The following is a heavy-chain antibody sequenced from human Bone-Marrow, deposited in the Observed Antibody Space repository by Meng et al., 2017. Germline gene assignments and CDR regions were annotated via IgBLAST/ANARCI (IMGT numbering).Heavy chain of an antibody. V-gene: IGHV4-39*07. J-gene: IGHJ4*02. D-gene: IGHD3-3*02. CDR1: GGSISSSSYY. CDR2: IYYSGST. CDR3: ARVLVKGIDY. Sequence: SETLSLTCTVSGGSISSSSYYWGWIRQPPGKGLEWIGSIYYSGSTYYNPSLKSRVTISVDTSKNQFSLKLSSVTAADTAVYYCARVLVKGIDYWVQGTLVTVSS.